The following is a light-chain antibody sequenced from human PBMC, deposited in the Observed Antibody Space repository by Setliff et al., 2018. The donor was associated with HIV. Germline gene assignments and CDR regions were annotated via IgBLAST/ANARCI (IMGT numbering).Light chain of an antibody. V-gene: IGLV1-44*01. CDR1: TSNIGTNT. J-gene: IGLJ2*01. CDR3: AAWDVSLNGPV. Sequence: QSALTQPPSASGTPGQRVPISCSGSTSNIGTNTVNWYQQFPGTAPKLIIYSNNQRLPGVPDRFSGSKPGSSASLAISGLQSEDEADYYCAAWDVSLNGPVFGGGTKGTVL. CDR2: SNN.